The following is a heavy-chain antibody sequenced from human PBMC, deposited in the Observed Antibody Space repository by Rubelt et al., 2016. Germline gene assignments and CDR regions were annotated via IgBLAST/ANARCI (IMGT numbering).Heavy chain of an antibody. V-gene: IGHV3-74*01. D-gene: IGHD3-10*01. CDR1: GFSFSMYW. CDR3: AKDLAEARRAYYYYGMDV. CDR2: IYSDVSST. J-gene: IGHJ6*02. Sequence: GSLRLSCAASGFSFSMYWMHWVRQVPGKGLVWVSRIYSDVSSTTYADSVKGRFTISRDNSKKTLYLQMNSLRAEDTAIYYCAKDLAEARRAYYYYGMDVWGQGTTVTVSS.